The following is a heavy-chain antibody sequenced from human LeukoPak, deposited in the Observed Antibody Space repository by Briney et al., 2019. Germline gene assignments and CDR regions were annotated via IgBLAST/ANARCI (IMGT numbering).Heavy chain of an antibody. CDR1: GFTFSTYA. CDR3: AKDFGNCINGVCYGTPFDY. Sequence: PGGSLRLSCAASGFTFSTYAMSWGRQAPGKGLEWVSAISGGGTSTYYADSVKGRFTISRDNSRNTLFLQMNSLRAVDTAVYYCAKDFGNCINGVCYGTPFDYWGQGTLVTVSS. D-gene: IGHD2-8*01. J-gene: IGHJ4*02. CDR2: ISGGGTST. V-gene: IGHV3-23*01.